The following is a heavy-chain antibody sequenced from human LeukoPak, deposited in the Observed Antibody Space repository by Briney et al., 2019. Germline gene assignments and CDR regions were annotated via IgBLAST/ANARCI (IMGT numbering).Heavy chain of an antibody. D-gene: IGHD1-26*01. V-gene: IGHV5-51*01. CDR1: GYSFTGYW. CDR2: IYPGDSDT. Sequence: PGESLKISCKGSGYSFTGYWIVWVRQMPGKGLEWMGVIYPGDSDTRYSPSFQGLVTISADKSISTAYLQWSSLKASDTAIYYCARQYSGSYGYWYFDLWGRGTLVTVSS. J-gene: IGHJ2*01. CDR3: ARQYSGSYGYWYFDL.